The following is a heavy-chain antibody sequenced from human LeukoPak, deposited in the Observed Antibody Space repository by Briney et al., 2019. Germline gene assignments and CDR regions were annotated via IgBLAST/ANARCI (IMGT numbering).Heavy chain of an antibody. J-gene: IGHJ4*02. CDR1: GFTFNHFG. D-gene: IGHD4-11*01. Sequence: GGSLRLSCAASGFTFNHFGMHWVRQAPGKGLEWVAVIWSDGSIKYYADSVRGRFTISRDDSRKTVYLQMDRMTAEDTAIYYCAKDAQRGFDYSNSLEYWGQGALVTVS. V-gene: IGHV3-33*06. CDR3: AKDAQRGFDYSNSLEY. CDR2: IWSDGSIK.